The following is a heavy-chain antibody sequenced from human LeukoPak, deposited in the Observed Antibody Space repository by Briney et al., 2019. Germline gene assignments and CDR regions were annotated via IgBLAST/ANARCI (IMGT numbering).Heavy chain of an antibody. CDR2: IDGDGSTT. V-gene: IGHV3-74*01. CDR3: ARKGMGMDV. CDR1: GFTFSSYW. Sequence: GGSLRLSCAASGFTFSSYWMYWVRQAPGKGLVWVSRIDGDGSTTTYADSVKGRFTVSRDNAKNTLYLYMNSLRAEDTAVYYCARKGMGMDVWGQGTTVTVSS. J-gene: IGHJ6*02. D-gene: IGHD6-13*01.